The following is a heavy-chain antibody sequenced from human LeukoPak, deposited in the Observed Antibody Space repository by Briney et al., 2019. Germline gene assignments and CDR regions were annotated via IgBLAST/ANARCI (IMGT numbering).Heavy chain of an antibody. Sequence: SETLSLTCTVSGGSISSYYWSWIRQPAGKGLEWIGRIYTSGSTNYNPSLKSRVTMSVDTSKNQFSLKLSSVTAADTAVYYCARAIAVAGYNWFDPRGQGTLVTVSS. CDR3: ARAIAVAGYNWFDP. V-gene: IGHV4-4*07. D-gene: IGHD6-19*01. CDR1: GGSISSYY. J-gene: IGHJ5*02. CDR2: IYTSGST.